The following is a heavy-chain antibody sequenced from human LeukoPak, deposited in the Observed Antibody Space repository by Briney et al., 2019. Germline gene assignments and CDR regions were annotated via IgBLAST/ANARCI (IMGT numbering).Heavy chain of an antibody. CDR1: GFTFSSYA. D-gene: IGHD3-10*01. CDR2: ISYDGSNK. Sequence: GGSLRLSCAASGFTFSSYAMHWVRQAPGKGLEWVAVISYDGSNKYYADSVKGRFTISRDNSKNTLYLQMNSLRAEDTAVYYCASPRFNYYGSGSPFDYWGQGTLVTVSS. V-gene: IGHV3-30-3*01. J-gene: IGHJ4*02. CDR3: ASPRFNYYGSGSPFDY.